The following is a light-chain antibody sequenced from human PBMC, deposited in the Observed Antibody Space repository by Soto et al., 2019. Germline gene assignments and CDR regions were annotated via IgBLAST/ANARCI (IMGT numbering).Light chain of an antibody. CDR2: DAS. CDR3: QQYNNYSPVT. V-gene: IGKV1-5*01. Sequence: DIPMTQSPSTLSASVGDRVTITCRASQSISSWLAWYQQKPGKAPKLLIYDASSLESGVPSRFSGSGSGTEFTLTISSLQPDDFATYYCQQYNNYSPVTFGQGTRLEIK. CDR1: QSISSW. J-gene: IGKJ5*01.